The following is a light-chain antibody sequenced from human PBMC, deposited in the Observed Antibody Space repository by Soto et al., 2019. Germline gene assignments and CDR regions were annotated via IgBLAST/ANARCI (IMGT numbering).Light chain of an antibody. J-gene: IGKJ1*01. CDR1: QSVDTL. Sequence: DMQMTQSPSILSASVGERVTITWRASQSVDTLFAWYQQKPGKAPHVLIYKVSSLESGVPSSFSGSGSGTDFTLTISSMQPDDFATYYCQQYKTLWTFGHGTKV. V-gene: IGKV1-5*03. CDR2: KVS. CDR3: QQYKTLWT.